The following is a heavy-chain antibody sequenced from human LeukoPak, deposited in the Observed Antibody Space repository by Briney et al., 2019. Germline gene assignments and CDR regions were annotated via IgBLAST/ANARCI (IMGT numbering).Heavy chain of an antibody. CDR3: ASVADYYDSSGYSHFDY. V-gene: IGHV3-53*01. Sequence: PGGSLRLSCAASGFTVSSNYTSWVRQAPGKGLEWVSIIYYGGSTYYADSVKGRFTISRDNSKNTLYLQMNSLRAEDTAVYYCASVADYYDSSGYSHFDYWGQGTLVTVSS. D-gene: IGHD3-22*01. J-gene: IGHJ4*02. CDR2: IYYGGST. CDR1: GFTVSSNY.